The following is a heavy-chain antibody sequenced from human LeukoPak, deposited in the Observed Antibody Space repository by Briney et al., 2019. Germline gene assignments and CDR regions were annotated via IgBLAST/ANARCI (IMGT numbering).Heavy chain of an antibody. D-gene: IGHD5-18*01. CDR2: IKQDGSEK. V-gene: IGHV3-7*01. Sequence: GGSLRLSCAASGFTFSSYWMSWVRQAPGKGLEWVANIKQDGSEKYYVDSVKGRFTISRDNAKNMLYLQINSLRVEDTAIYYCARGGKLEPTAMASWGQGSPVVVAS. CDR1: GFTFSSYW. J-gene: IGHJ5*02. CDR3: ARGGKLEPTAMAS.